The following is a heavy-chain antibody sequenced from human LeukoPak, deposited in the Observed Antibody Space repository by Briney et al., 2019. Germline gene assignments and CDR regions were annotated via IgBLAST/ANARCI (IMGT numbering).Heavy chain of an antibody. Sequence: GASVKVSCKASGYTFTSYAMHWVRQAPGQRLEWMGWINAGNGNTKYSQKFQGRVTITRDTSASTAYMELSSLRSEDTAVYYCAGGRGLQLWSYFDYWGQGTLVTVSS. V-gene: IGHV1-3*01. CDR2: INAGNGNT. CDR1: GYTFTSYA. D-gene: IGHD5-18*01. J-gene: IGHJ4*02. CDR3: AGGRGLQLWSYFDY.